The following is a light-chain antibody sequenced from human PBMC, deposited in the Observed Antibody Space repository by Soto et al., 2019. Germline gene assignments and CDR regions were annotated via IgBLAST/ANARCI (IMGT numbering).Light chain of an antibody. CDR1: NSDIGGYKY. Sequence: QSALTQPASVSGSPGESITISCTGTNSDIGGYKYVSWYQHHPGKVPKLMIYEVTNRPSGVSNRFSGSKSGNTASLTISGLQAEDEADYYCSSCTDNKIVVFGGGTKVTVL. CDR2: EVT. V-gene: IGLV2-14*01. J-gene: IGLJ2*01. CDR3: SSCTDNKIVV.